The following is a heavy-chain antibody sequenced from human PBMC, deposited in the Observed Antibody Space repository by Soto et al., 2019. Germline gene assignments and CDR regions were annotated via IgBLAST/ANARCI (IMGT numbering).Heavy chain of an antibody. V-gene: IGHV1-69*01. Sequence: QVQLVQSGAEVKKPGSSVKVSCKASGGTFSSYAISWVRQAPGQGLEWMGGIIPIFGTANYAQKFQGRVTITADESTSTAYMELSSLRSEDTAVYYCARETYGSESSYYYYYCGMDVWGQGTTVTVSS. J-gene: IGHJ6*02. CDR1: GGTFSSYA. CDR3: ARETYGSESSYYYYYCGMDV. CDR2: IIPIFGTA. D-gene: IGHD3-10*01.